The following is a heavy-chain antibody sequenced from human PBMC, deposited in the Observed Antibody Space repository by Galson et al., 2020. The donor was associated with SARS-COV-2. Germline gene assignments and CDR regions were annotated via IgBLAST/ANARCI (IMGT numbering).Heavy chain of an antibody. CDR2: IKQDGSEK. CDR1: GFTFSSDW. D-gene: IGHD6-19*01. CDR3: ARAQEWLAIEY. V-gene: IGHV3-7*03. Sequence: GGSLRLSCTASGFTFSSDWMSWVRQAPGKGLEWVANIKQDGSEKYYVDSVKGRFTISRDNAKNSLFLQMNSMRVEDTAVYYCARAQEWLAIEYWGQGTLVTVSS. J-gene: IGHJ4*02.